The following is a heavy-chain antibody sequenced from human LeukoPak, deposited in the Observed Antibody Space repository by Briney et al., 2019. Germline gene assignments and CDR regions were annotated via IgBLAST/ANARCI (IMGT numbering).Heavy chain of an antibody. J-gene: IGHJ3*02. CDR2: IYYSGST. V-gene: IGHV4-59*01. CDR3: ARGLLYDSSGCAFDI. Sequence: SETLSLTCTVSGGSISSYYWSWIRQPPGKGLEWIGYIYYSGSTNYNPSLKSRDTISVDTSKNQFSLKLSSVTAADTAMYYCARGLLYDSSGCAFDIWGQGTMVTVSS. D-gene: IGHD3-22*01. CDR1: GGSISSYY.